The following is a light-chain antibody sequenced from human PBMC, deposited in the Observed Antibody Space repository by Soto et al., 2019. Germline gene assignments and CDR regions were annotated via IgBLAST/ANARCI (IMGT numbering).Light chain of an antibody. CDR3: AAWDDGLNGPV. Sequence: QSVLTQPPSASGTPGQRVTISCSGSSSNIGSHTVNWYQQLPGTAPKLLIYNNNQRPSGVPDRFSGSKSGTSASLAISGLQSEDEADYYCAAWDDGLNGPVFGGGTKVTVL. J-gene: IGLJ2*01. CDR2: NNN. CDR1: SSNIGSHT. V-gene: IGLV1-44*01.